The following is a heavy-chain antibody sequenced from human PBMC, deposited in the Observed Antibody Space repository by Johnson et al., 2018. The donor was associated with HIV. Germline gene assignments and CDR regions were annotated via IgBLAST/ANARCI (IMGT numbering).Heavy chain of an antibody. V-gene: IGHV3-30-3*01. J-gene: IGHJ3*02. CDR1: GFTFSRYA. CDR2: ISYDGSNK. Sequence: QVQLVESGGGAVQPGRSLRLSCAASGFTFSRYAMHWVRKAPGTWLVWVAVISYDGSNKYFADYVKGRITISRDNSKNTLFLQMNSLKAEDTAVYYCAKVGRYSSPHGAFDIWGQGTMVTVSS. D-gene: IGHD6-13*01. CDR3: AKVGRYSSPHGAFDI.